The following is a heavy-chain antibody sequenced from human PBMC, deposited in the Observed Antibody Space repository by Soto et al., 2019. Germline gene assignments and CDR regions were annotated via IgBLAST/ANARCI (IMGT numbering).Heavy chain of an antibody. CDR2: INPNSGGT. CDR1: GYTFTGYY. V-gene: IGHV1-2*04. D-gene: IGHD3-3*01. Sequence: ASVKVSCKASGYTFTGYYMHWVRQAPGQGLEWMGWINPNSGGTNYAQKFQGWVTMTRDTSISTAYMELSRLRSDDTAVYYCARDGFEIRFLEWLSMDVWGQGTTVTV. CDR3: ARDGFEIRFLEWLSMDV. J-gene: IGHJ6*02.